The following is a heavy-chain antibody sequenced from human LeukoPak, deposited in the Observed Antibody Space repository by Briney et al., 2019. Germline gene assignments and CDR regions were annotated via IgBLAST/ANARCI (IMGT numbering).Heavy chain of an antibody. J-gene: IGHJ4*02. CDR1: GYSFTGYG. CDR3: ARGGFDYYGSGRAFDF. Sequence: ASVKVSRKASGYSFTGYGINWVRQAPGQGLEWMGWISNDNGITNYAQQFQGRVTMDTETYTSTAYMELRSLRSDDTAVYYCARGGFDYYGSGRAFDFWGQGTLVTVSS. D-gene: IGHD3-10*01. V-gene: IGHV1-18*01. CDR2: ISNDNGIT.